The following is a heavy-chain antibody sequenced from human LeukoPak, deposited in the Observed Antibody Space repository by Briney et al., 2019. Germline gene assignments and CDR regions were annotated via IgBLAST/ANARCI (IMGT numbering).Heavy chain of an antibody. CDR1: GFTFRDYE. Sequence: GGSLRLSCAASGFTFRDYEMNWVRQAPGKGLEWVSYISSSGATIYYADSVKGRFTISRDSAKKSVYLQMNSLRAEDTAVYYCARYCSGGSCFDYWGQGTLVTVSS. D-gene: IGHD2-15*01. V-gene: IGHV3-48*03. CDR2: ISSSGATI. CDR3: ARYCSGGSCFDY. J-gene: IGHJ4*02.